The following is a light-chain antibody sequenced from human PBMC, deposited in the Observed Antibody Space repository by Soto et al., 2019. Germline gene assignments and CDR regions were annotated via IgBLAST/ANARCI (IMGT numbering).Light chain of an antibody. Sequence: QAVVTQPPSVSGAPGQRVTISCTGSSSNIGAGYDVHWYQQLPGTAPKLLIYGNSNRPSGVPDRFSGSKSGTSASLAFTGLQAEDEADYYCQSYDSSLSGVVFGGGTKLTVL. J-gene: IGLJ2*01. V-gene: IGLV1-40*01. CDR1: SSNIGAGYD. CDR2: GNS. CDR3: QSYDSSLSGVV.